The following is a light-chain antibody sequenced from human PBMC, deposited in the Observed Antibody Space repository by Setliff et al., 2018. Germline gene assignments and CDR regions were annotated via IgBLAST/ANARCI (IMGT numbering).Light chain of an antibody. J-gene: IGLJ1*01. CDR1: SSDVGGYHY. Sequence: QSVLTQARSVSGSPGLSVTISCTGTSSDVGGYHYGGDYYVSWYQQYPGKAPKLIIYNVNQRPSGVPDRFSGSRSGVTASLTISGLQAEDESDYYCCSYAGNSYVFGTGTKVTVL. V-gene: IGLV2-11*01. CDR3: CSYAGNSYV. CDR2: NVN.